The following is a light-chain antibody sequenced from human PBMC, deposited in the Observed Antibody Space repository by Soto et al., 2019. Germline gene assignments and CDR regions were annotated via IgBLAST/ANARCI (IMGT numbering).Light chain of an antibody. CDR1: SGHSSYA. Sequence: QLVLTQSPSASASLGASVKLTCTLSSGHSSYAIAWHQQQPEKGPRYLMKLSSDGSHSKGDGIPDRFSGSSSGAERYLTIPILQSEDDADYYCQTWDTGARVVFGGGTKLTVL. J-gene: IGLJ2*01. CDR2: LSSDGSH. CDR3: QTWDTGARVV. V-gene: IGLV4-69*01.